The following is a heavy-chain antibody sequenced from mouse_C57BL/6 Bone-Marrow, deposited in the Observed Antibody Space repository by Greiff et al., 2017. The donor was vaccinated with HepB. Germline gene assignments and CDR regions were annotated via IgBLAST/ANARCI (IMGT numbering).Heavy chain of an antibody. CDR1: GFTFSSYA. CDR2: ISSGGDYI. J-gene: IGHJ1*03. D-gene: IGHD1-3*01. Sequence: EVKLVESGEGLVKPGGSLKLSCAASGFTFSSYAMSWVRQTPEKRLEWVAYISSGGDYIYYADTVKGRFTISRDNARNTRYLQMSSLKSEDTAMYYCTKVLAAFDVWGTGTTVTVSS. V-gene: IGHV5-9-1*02. CDR3: TKVLAAFDV.